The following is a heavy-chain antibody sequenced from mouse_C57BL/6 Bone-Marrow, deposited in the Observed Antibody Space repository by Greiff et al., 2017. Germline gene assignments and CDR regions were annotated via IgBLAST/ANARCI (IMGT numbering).Heavy chain of an antibody. V-gene: IGHV5-12*01. D-gene: IGHD1-1*01. CDR3: ASSYYYGSSYFDY. CDR2: ISNGGGST. CDR1: GFTFSDYY. Sequence: EVQLVESGGGLVQPGGSLKLSCAASGFTFSDYYMYWVRQTPEKRLEWVAYISNGGGSTYYPDTVKGRFTISRDNAKNTLYLQMSRLKSEDTAMYYCASSYYYGSSYFDYWGQGTTLTVSS. J-gene: IGHJ2*01.